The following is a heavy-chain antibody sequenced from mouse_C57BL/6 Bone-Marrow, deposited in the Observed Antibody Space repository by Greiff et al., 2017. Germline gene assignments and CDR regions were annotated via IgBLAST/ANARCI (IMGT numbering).Heavy chain of an antibody. V-gene: IGHV1-59*01. D-gene: IGHD2-1*01. Sequence: QVQLQQPGAELVRPGTSVKLSCKASGYTFTSYWMHWVKQRPGQGLEWIGVLDPSDSYTNYNQKFKGQATLTVDTSTSTAYMQLSNLSSEDSTVYDYARERNGNFLYCFDYWGQGTTLTVSS. J-gene: IGHJ2*01. CDR2: LDPSDSYT. CDR3: ARERNGNFLYCFDY. CDR1: GYTFTSYW.